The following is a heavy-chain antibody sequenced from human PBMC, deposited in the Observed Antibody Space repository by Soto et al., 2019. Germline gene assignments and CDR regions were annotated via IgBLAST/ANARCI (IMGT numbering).Heavy chain of an antibody. D-gene: IGHD3-22*01. CDR1: GFSFSTSA. J-gene: IGHJ6*02. CDR2: LLHDSSDE. V-gene: IGHV3-33*05. Sequence: PGGSLRLSCAASGFSFSTSAMHWVRQAPGKWLEWVSFLLHDSSDEYYADSVKGRFTMSRDNSKNTLYLQMNRLRAEDTAVYYCARGGAYYDGSRGELGMDVWGQGXTATVYS. CDR3: ARGGAYYDGSRGELGMDV.